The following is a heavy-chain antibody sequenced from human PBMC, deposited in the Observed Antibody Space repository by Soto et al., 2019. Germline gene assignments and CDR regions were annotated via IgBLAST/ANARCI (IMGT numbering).Heavy chain of an antibody. CDR2: IIPIFGTA. CDR1: GGTFSSYA. V-gene: IGHV1-69*13. Sequence: GASVKVSYKASGGTFSSYAISWVRQAPGQGLEWMGGIIPIFGTANYAQKFQGRVTITADESTSTAYMELSSLRSEDTAVYYCARAKSPEASYYYYGMDVWGQGTTVTSP. CDR3: ARAKSPEASYYYYGMDV. J-gene: IGHJ6*02.